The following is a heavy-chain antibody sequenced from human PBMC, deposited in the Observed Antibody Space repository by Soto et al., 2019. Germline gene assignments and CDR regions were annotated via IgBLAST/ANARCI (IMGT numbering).Heavy chain of an antibody. D-gene: IGHD3-10*01. J-gene: IGHJ4*02. CDR1: GGSISSGGYS. V-gene: IGHV4-30-2*01. CDR2: IYHSGST. Sequence: SETLSLTCAVSGGSISSGGYSWGWIRQPPGKGLEWIGYIYHSGSTYYNPSLKSRFTISRDNAKNSLYLQMNSLRAEDTAVYYCASITMVRGFYNQFDYWGQGTLVTVSS. CDR3: ASITMVRGFYNQFDY.